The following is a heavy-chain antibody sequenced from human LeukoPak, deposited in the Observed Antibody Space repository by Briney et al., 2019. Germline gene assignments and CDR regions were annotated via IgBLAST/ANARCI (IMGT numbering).Heavy chain of an antibody. CDR3: SRVSAYTTSSGEFDY. V-gene: IGHV3-9*01. J-gene: IGHJ4*02. CDR2: ISWNSGGI. CDR1: GFTFDDHA. Sequence: PGGSLRLSCVASGFTFDDHAMHWVRQAPGKGLEWVSGISWNSGGIAYADSVKGRFTISRDNAKNSLYLQMNSLRAEDTALYYCSRVSAYTTSSGEFDYWGQGTLVTVSS. D-gene: IGHD6-6*01.